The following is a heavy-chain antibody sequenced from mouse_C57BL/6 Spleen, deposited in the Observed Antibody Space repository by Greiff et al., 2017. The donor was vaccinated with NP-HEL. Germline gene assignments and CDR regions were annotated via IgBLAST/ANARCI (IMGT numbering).Heavy chain of an antibody. CDR2: IYPGDGDT. Sequence: QVQLKQSGAELVKPGASVKISCKASGYAFSSYWMNWVKQRPGKGLEWIGQIYPGDGDTNSNGKFQGKATMTADTSSNTAYLQLSSLTSEDTAVYYCTFIYYYGYCDYWGQGTTLTVSS. V-gene: IGHV1-80*01. CDR3: TFIYYYGYCDY. J-gene: IGHJ2*01. CDR1: GYAFSSYW. D-gene: IGHD1-1*01.